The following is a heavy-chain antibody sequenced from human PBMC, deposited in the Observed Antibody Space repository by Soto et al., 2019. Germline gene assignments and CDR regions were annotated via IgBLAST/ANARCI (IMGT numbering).Heavy chain of an antibody. V-gene: IGHV3-48*02. Sequence: EVQLVESRGGLVQPGGSLRLSCAASGFTFSSYSMNWVRQAPGKGLEWVSYISSSSSTIYYADSVKGRFTISRDNAKNSLYLQMNSLRDEDTAVYYCARTLGHSSGWYELNWFDPWGQGTLVTVSS. CDR1: GFTFSSYS. D-gene: IGHD6-19*01. CDR3: ARTLGHSSGWYELNWFDP. J-gene: IGHJ5*02. CDR2: ISSSSSTI.